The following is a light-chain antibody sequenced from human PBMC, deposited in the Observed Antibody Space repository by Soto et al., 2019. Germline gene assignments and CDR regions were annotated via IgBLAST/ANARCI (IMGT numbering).Light chain of an antibody. CDR2: GAS. J-gene: IGKJ3*01. CDR1: QRINSRY. Sequence: EIVLTQSPGTLSLSPGERATLSCRASQRINSRYLAWYQQKPGQAPRLLIYGASSKATGIPDRFSGSGSGTDFTLTISRLEPEEFAVYCCLQFGSSPGFTFGPGTIVDIK. V-gene: IGKV3-20*01. CDR3: LQFGSSPGFT.